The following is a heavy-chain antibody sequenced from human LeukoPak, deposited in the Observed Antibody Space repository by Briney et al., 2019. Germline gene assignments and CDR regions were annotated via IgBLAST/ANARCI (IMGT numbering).Heavy chain of an antibody. J-gene: IGHJ4*02. CDR2: MKQDGSET. D-gene: IGHD1-26*01. CDR3: AKDLVRGTYFMYYFEY. Sequence: GGSLRLSCAASGFTVSSNYMSWVRQAPGKGLEWVANMKQDGSETYYVDSVKGRFTISRDNSKNTLYLQTNSLRADDTAVYFCAKDLVRGTYFMYYFEYWGQGTLVTVSS. V-gene: IGHV3-7*03. CDR1: GFTVSSNY.